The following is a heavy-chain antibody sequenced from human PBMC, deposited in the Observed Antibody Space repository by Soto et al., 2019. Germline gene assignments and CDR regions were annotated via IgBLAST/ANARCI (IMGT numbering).Heavy chain of an antibody. CDR3: VRGREQWLVDALDI. CDR1: GGSFNGYF. J-gene: IGHJ3*02. V-gene: IGHV4-34*01. CDR2: IIQSGRT. Sequence: SETLSLTCAVYGGSFNGYFCSWIRQPPGEGLEWIGEIIQSGRTNYNPSLKSRVTISLDTSKNQFPLKLTSVTAADTAIYYCVRGREQWLVDALDIWGQGTVVTVSS. D-gene: IGHD6-19*01.